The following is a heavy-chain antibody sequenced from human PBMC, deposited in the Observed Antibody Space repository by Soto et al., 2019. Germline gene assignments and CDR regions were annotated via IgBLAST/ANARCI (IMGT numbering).Heavy chain of an antibody. CDR1: GFIFSNYG. CDR2: IWSDGTNK. D-gene: IGHD6-19*01. Sequence: PGGSLRLSCVASGFIFSNYGMHWVRQAPGKGLEWVAVIWSDGTNKYHADSVKGRFTISRDSYKNTLYLQMNSLRAEDTAVYYCARSADWFIAVADWGQGTLVTVSS. J-gene: IGHJ4*02. CDR3: ARSADWFIAVAD. V-gene: IGHV3-33*01.